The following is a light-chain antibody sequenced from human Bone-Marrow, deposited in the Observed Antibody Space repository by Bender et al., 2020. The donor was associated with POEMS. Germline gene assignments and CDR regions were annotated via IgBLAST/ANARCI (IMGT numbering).Light chain of an antibody. J-gene: IGLJ3*02. CDR3: QAYDSSLGGWV. CDR2: GNN. V-gene: IGLV1-40*01. CDR1: SSNIGSSYV. Sequence: QSVVTQPPSASGTSGQRVTISCSGSSSNIGSSYVYWYQQFPGTAPKLVIYGNNNRPSGVPDRISGSKSGTTASLAITGLQAEDEADYYCQAYDSSLGGWVFGGGTKVTVL.